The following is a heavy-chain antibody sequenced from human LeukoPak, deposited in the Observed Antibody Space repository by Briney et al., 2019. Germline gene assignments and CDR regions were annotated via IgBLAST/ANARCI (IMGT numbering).Heavy chain of an antibody. CDR1: GGSFSGYY. CDR2: VNHSGST. V-gene: IGHV4-34*01. CDR3: ARGYLTRGYSYGR. D-gene: IGHD5-18*01. J-gene: IGHJ4*02. Sequence: SETLSLTCAVYGGSFSGYYWSWIRQPPGKGREWIGEVNHSGSTNYNPSLKSRVTISVDTSKNQFSLKLSSVTAADTAVYYCARGYLTRGYSYGRWGQGTLVTVSS.